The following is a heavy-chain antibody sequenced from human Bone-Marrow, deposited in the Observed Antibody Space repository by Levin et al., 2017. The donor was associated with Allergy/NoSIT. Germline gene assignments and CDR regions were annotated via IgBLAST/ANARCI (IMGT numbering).Heavy chain of an antibody. V-gene: IGHV2-5*02. Sequence: SGPTLVKPTQTLTLTCTFSGFSLTANPVGVGWIRQTPGKALEWLVFIYWDDDKGYNPSLKNRLNITKDTSKKQVVLSMTNMDPVDTATYYCAHRRREGGNWDGGTLDIWGQGIVVTVSS. J-gene: IGHJ4*02. CDR1: GFSLTANPVG. CDR2: IYWDDDK. CDR3: AHRRREGGNWDGGTLDI. D-gene: IGHD1-1*01.